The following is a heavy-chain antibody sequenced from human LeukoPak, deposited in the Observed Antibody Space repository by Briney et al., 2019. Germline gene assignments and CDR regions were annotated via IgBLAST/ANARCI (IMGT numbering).Heavy chain of an antibody. J-gene: IGHJ4*02. Sequence: PGGSLRLSCAASGFTFSSYGMSWVRQAPGKGLQWVSAISGSGGSTYYADSVKGRFTISRDNSKKTLYLQMNSLRAEDTAVYYCAKDPSAYDSSGYSVYFDYWGQGTLVTVSS. D-gene: IGHD3-22*01. CDR2: ISGSGGST. V-gene: IGHV3-23*01. CDR3: AKDPSAYDSSGYSVYFDY. CDR1: GFTFSSYG.